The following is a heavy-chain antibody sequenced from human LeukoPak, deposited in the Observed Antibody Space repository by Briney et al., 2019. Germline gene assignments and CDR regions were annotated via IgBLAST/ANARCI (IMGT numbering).Heavy chain of an antibody. D-gene: IGHD1-26*01. CDR1: GFSFNTYW. CDR2: IKTDGSST. J-gene: IGHJ4*02. CDR3: TTLYSGAMDY. Sequence: PGGSLRLSCAASGFSFNTYWMYWVRQVPGKGLVWVSRIKTDGSSTSYADSVKGRFTISRDNAKNTLYLQMNSLRAEDTAVYYCTTLYSGAMDYWGQGTLVTVSS. V-gene: IGHV3-74*01.